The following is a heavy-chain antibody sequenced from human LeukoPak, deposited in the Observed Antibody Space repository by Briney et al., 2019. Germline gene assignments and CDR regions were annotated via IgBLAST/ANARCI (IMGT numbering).Heavy chain of an antibody. Sequence: PGGSLRLSCAASGLTFSSYSMNWVRQAPGKGLEWVSSISSSSSYIYYADSVKGRFTISRDNAKNSLYLQMNSLRAEDTAVYYCARDSLVGRFLEWLPNNWFDPWGQGTLVTVSS. J-gene: IGHJ5*02. V-gene: IGHV3-21*01. CDR1: GLTFSSYS. D-gene: IGHD3-3*01. CDR3: ARDSLVGRFLEWLPNNWFDP. CDR2: ISSSSSYI.